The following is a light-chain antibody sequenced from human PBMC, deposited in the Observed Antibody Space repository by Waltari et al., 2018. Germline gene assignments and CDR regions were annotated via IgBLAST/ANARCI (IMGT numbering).Light chain of an antibody. CDR3: SSYTSRSTLGI. CDR2: DVS. J-gene: IGLJ2*01. V-gene: IGLV2-14*03. Sequence: QSALIQPASVSGSPGQSITISCTGTNSDIGGSNYVTWYQQHPGKAPKLLIYDVSSRPSGVSNRFSGSKSGNTASLTISGLQADDEAVYSCSSYTSRSTLGIFGGGTKVTV. CDR1: NSDIGGSNY.